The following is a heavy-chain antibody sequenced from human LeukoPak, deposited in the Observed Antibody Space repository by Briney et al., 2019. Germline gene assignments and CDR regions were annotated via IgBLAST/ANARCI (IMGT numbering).Heavy chain of an antibody. D-gene: IGHD1-7*01. CDR1: GFTVSSNY. Sequence: GGSLRLSCAASGFTVSSNYMSWVRQAPGKGLEWVSVIYSGGSTYYADSVKGRFTISRDNSKNTLYLQMNSLRAEDTAVYYCVKDGYPNSAGTTYFDYWGQGTLVTVSS. V-gene: IGHV3-66*01. CDR2: IYSGGST. CDR3: VKDGYPNSAGTTYFDY. J-gene: IGHJ4*02.